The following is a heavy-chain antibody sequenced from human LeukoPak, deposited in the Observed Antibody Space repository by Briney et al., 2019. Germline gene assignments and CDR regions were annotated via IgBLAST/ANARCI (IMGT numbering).Heavy chain of an antibody. CDR2: MNPNSGNT. J-gene: IGHJ4*02. Sequence: ASVKVSCKASGYTFTSYGISWVRQAPGQGLEWMGWMNPNSGNTGYAQKFQGRVTITRDTSISTAYMELSSLRSEDTAVYYCARGRGGSLLGFDYWGQGTLVTVSS. CDR3: ARGRGGSLLGFDY. V-gene: IGHV1-8*03. D-gene: IGHD1-26*01. CDR1: GYTFTSYG.